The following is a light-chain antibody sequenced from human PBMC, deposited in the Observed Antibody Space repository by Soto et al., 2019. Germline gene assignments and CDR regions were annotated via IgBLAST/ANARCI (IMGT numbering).Light chain of an antibody. CDR2: EVS. V-gene: IGLV2-14*01. CDR3: SSYTSRSTIVV. CDR1: SSDVGGSKY. Sequence: QSALPQPASASWSPGDSITISCTGTSSDVGGSKYVSWYQQYPGKAPKLMVYEVSYRPSGVSNRFSGSKSGNTASLTISGLQAQHEADYYCSSYTSRSTIVVFGSGTKVT. J-gene: IGLJ1*01.